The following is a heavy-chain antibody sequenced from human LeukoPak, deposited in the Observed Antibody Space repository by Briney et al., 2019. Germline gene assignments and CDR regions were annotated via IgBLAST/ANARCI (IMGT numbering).Heavy chain of an antibody. V-gene: IGHV3-48*03. Sequence: PGGSLRLSCAASGFTFSDYEINWVRQAPGKGLEWVSCISTSGSTTYYADSVKGRFTISRDNAKNSLFQQMNTLPAEDTAVYYCERGALHVFDYWGQGTPVTVSS. CDR2: ISTSGSTT. CDR1: GFTFSDYE. J-gene: IGHJ4*02. CDR3: ERGALHVFDY. D-gene: IGHD3-10*02.